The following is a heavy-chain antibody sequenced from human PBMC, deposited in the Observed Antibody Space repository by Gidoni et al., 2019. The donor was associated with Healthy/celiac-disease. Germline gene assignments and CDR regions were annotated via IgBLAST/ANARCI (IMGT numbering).Heavy chain of an antibody. D-gene: IGHD3-22*01. CDR2: IYTSGST. J-gene: IGHJ5*02. Sequence: QVQLQESGPGLVKPSQTLSLTCTVSGGSISSGSYYWSWIRQPAGKGLEWIGRIYTSGSTNYNPSLKSRVTISVDTSKNQFSLKLSSVTAADTAVYYCARALWSDDSSGYYHNWFDPWGQGTLVTVSS. CDR1: GGSISSGSYY. CDR3: ARALWSDDSSGYYHNWFDP. V-gene: IGHV4-61*02.